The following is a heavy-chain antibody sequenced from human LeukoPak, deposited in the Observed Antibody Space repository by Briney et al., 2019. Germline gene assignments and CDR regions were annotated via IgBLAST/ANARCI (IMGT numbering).Heavy chain of an antibody. J-gene: IGHJ6*03. V-gene: IGHV4-59*01. Sequence: SETLSLTCTVSGGSINSYYWTWIRQPPGKGLEWIGYIYYSGSTNYNPSLKSRVTISVDTSKNQFSLKLSSVTAADTAVYYCARAGYSYGNYYYYYMDVWGKGTTVTVSS. CDR3: ARAGYSYGNYYYYYMDV. CDR1: GGSINSYY. D-gene: IGHD5-18*01. CDR2: IYYSGST.